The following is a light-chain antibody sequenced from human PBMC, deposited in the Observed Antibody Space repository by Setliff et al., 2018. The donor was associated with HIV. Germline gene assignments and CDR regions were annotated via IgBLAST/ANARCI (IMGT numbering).Light chain of an antibody. CDR1: SSDVGGYNY. V-gene: IGLV2-14*03. CDR2: DVS. J-gene: IGLJ1*01. CDR3: TSYTSSDIYV. Sequence: QSVLTQPASVSGSPGQSITISCTGTSSDVGGYNYVSWYQQHPGKAPKLRIYDVSNRPSGVSNRFSGSKSGNTASLTISGLQAEDEADYYCTSYTSSDIYVFATGTKVTVL.